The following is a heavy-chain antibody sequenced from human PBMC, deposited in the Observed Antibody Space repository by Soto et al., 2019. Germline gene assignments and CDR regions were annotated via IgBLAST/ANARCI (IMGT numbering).Heavy chain of an antibody. V-gene: IGHV1-2*02. CDR1: GYTFTDYY. J-gene: IGHJ6*02. Sequence: QVQLVQSGAEVKKPGASLKVSCKASGYTFTDYYVHWVRQAPGQGLEWMGWINPNSGGTKTAQKFQGRVTVTRDTSISTAYMDLSRLRSDDTAVYYCAIDVTRTQSCTNGVFYYHYYDMDVWGQGTMVTVSS. CDR2: INPNSGGT. CDR3: AIDVTRTQSCTNGVFYYHYYDMDV. D-gene: IGHD2-8*01.